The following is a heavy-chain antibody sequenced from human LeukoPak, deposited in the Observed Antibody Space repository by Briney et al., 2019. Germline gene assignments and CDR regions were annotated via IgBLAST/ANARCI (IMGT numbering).Heavy chain of an antibody. CDR2: INAGNGNT. D-gene: IGHD1-26*01. J-gene: IGHJ3*02. V-gene: IGHV1-3*01. Sequence: ASVKVSCKASGYTFTSYAMHWVRQAPGQRLEWMGWINAGNGNTKYSQKFQGRVTITRDTSASTAYMELSSLRSEDTAVYYCARDTWELLGDAFDIWGQGTMVTVSS. CDR1: GYTFTSYA. CDR3: ARDTWELLGDAFDI.